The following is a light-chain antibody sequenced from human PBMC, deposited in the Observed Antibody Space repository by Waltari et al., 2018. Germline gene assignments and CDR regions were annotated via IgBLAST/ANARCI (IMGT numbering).Light chain of an antibody. CDR2: SDT. CDR1: NIGTKT. V-gene: IGLV3-21*04. Sequence: SYVLTQPPSLSVALGKTARIPCGGNNIGTKTVHWYQHKPGQAPVLLIYSDTDRPSGLPARFTGSQSGTTATLTISTVEAGDEADYYCQVWDGSTDHYVFGSGTKVTV. J-gene: IGLJ1*01. CDR3: QVWDGSTDHYV.